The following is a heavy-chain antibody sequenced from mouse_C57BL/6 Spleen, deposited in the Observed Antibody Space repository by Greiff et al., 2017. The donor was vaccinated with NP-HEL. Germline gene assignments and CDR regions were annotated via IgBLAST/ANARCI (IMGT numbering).Heavy chain of an antibody. V-gene: IGHV5-17*01. CDR2: ISSGSSTI. Sequence: EVKLVESGGGLVKPGGSLKLSCAASGFTFSDYGMHWVRQAPEKGLEWVAYISSGSSTIYYSDTVKGRFTISRDNAKNTLFLQMTSLRSEDTAMYYCARPFYGGTWFAYWGQGTLVTVSA. CDR3: ARPFYGGTWFAY. J-gene: IGHJ3*01. CDR1: GFTFSDYG. D-gene: IGHD2-10*01.